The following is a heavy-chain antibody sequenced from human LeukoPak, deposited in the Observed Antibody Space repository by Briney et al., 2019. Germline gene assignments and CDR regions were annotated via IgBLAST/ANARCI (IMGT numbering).Heavy chain of an antibody. D-gene: IGHD1-26*01. CDR3: AKARWEPNFDY. CDR2: INENGDIA. Sequence: GGSLRLSCAASVFTFDDYAMHWVRQGPGKSLEWVSLINENGDIAYYGDSVRGRFTVSRDNAKNSLYLQMNSLTTEDTALYYCAKARWEPNFDYWGQGTLVTVSS. CDR1: VFTFDDYA. V-gene: IGHV3-43*02. J-gene: IGHJ4*02.